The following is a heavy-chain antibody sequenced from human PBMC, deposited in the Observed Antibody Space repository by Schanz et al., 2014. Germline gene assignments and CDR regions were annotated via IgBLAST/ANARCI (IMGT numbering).Heavy chain of an antibody. V-gene: IGHV1-69*09. CDR3: ARDRHECGAECYSVEVFEI. J-gene: IGHJ4*02. CDR1: RSTFSSYT. D-gene: IGHD2-21*01. CDR2: IIPSLGRA. Sequence: QVHLVQSGAEVKKPGASVKVSCKASRSTFSSYTISWVRQAPGQGLEWMGRIIPSLGRAKYEQKFQDNVTITADTSTTTAYMELSGLRSEDTAVYYCARDRHECGAECYSVEVFEIWGQGTLVIVSS.